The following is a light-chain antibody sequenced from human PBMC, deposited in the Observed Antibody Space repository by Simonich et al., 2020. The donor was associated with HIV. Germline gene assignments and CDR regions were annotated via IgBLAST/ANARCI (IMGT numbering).Light chain of an antibody. CDR2: GAS. Sequence: IVMTQSPATLSVSPGERATLSCRASQSIASNLAWYQHKPGQAPRLLIYGASSRATGFPARFSCSGFGTEFSLTISSMQSEDFAVYYCQQYNNWPSPFTFGPGTKVDIK. V-gene: IGKV3-15*01. J-gene: IGKJ3*01. CDR3: QQYNNWPSPFT. CDR1: QSIASN.